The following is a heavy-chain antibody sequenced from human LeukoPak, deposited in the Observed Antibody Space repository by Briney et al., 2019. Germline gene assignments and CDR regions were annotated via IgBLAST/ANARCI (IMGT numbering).Heavy chain of an antibody. CDR3: AREIDYGDCDLDY. CDR1: GGTFSSYA. D-gene: IGHD4-17*01. J-gene: IGHJ4*02. Sequence: SVKVSCKASGGTFSSYAISWVRQAPGQGLEWMGRIIPIFGIANYAQKFQGRVTITADKSTSTAYMELSSLRSEDTAVYYCAREIDYGDCDLDYWGQGTLVTVSS. V-gene: IGHV1-69*04. CDR2: IIPIFGIA.